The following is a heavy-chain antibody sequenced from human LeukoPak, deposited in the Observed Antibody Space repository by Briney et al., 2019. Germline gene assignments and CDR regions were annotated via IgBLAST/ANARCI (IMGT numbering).Heavy chain of an antibody. CDR1: GFTLSTHW. V-gene: IGHV3-74*01. CDR2: INGDGTTT. J-gene: IGHJ4*02. Sequence: PGGSLRLSCAASGFTLSTHWMHWVRHAPGKGLVWVSRINGDGTTTSYADSVKGRFTISRVNAKSTLYLEMDSLRAEDTAIYYCARGWYTGTYYYFDLGGQGTLVTVSA. D-gene: IGHD1-26*01. CDR3: ARGWYTGTYYYFDL.